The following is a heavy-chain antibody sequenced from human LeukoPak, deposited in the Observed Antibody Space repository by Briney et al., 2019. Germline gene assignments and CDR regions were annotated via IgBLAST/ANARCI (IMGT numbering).Heavy chain of an antibody. V-gene: IGHV1-2*02. CDR1: GYTFTGYY. CDR3: ARGGLAIFGVVARGGDY. CDR2: INPNSGGT. D-gene: IGHD3-3*01. J-gene: IGHJ4*02. Sequence: ASVKVSCKASGYTFTGYYMHWVRQAPGQGLEWMGWINPNSGGTNYAQKFQGRVTMTRDTSISTAYMKLSRLKSDDTAVYYCARGGLAIFGVVARGGDYWGQGTLVTVSS.